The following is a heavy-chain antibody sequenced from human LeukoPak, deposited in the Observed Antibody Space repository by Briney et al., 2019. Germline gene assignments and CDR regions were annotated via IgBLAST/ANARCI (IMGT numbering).Heavy chain of an antibody. D-gene: IGHD6-19*01. CDR3: ARATLEVAGQDY. Sequence: SQTLSLTCTVSGGSISSGGYYWSWIRQHPGKGLEWIGYIYYSGSTYYNPSLKSRVTISVDMSKNQFSLKLSSVTAADTAVYYCARATLEVAGQDYWGQGTLVTVSS. CDR1: GGSISSGGYY. CDR2: IYYSGST. V-gene: IGHV4-31*03. J-gene: IGHJ4*02.